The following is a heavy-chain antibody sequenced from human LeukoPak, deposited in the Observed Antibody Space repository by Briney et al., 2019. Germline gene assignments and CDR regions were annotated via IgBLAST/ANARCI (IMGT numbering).Heavy chain of an antibody. CDR3: ARGPIQLWIHNAMDV. CDR2: LRRKAYRGTT. CDR1: GFTFGYHA. D-gene: IGHD5-24*01. Sequence: PGRSLRLSCSGSGFTFGYHAMRWLPPAQGKRVERWGSLRRKAYRGTTEYAASVKGRFSISRDDSASIAYLQMNSLKTEDTAVYYCARGPIQLWIHNAMDVWGQGTTVTVSS. V-gene: IGHV3-49*03. J-gene: IGHJ6*02.